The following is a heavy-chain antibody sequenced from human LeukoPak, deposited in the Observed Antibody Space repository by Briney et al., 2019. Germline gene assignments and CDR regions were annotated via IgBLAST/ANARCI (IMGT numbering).Heavy chain of an antibody. CDR3: ARKNWFDP. V-gene: IGHV3-48*03. CDR2: ISSSGSTI. Sequence: PGGSLRLSCAASGFTFSSYEMNWVRQAPGKGLEWVSYISSSGSTIYYADSVKVRFTISRDNAKNALYLQMNRLRAEDTAVYYCARKNWFDPWGQGTLVTVSS. J-gene: IGHJ5*02. CDR1: GFTFSSYE.